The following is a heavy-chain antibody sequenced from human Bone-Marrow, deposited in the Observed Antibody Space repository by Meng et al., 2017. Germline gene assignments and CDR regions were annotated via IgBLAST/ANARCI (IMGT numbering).Heavy chain of an antibody. D-gene: IGHD5-24*01. Sequence: GGSLRLSCAASGFTFSSYGMHWVRQAPGKGLEWVAVIWYDGSNKYYADSVKGRFTISRDNSKNTLYLQMNSLRAEDTAVYYCARGTGDGYNYPLYYFDYWGQGTLVTVSS. V-gene: IGHV3-33*01. J-gene: IGHJ4*02. CDR2: IWYDGSNK. CDR1: GFTFSSYG. CDR3: ARGTGDGYNYPLYYFDY.